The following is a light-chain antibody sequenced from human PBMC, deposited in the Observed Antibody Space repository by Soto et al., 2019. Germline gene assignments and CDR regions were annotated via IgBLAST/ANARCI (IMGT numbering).Light chain of an antibody. V-gene: IGLV2-14*03. J-gene: IGLJ2*01. CDR1: SSDVGGYNC. Sequence: QSALTQPASVSGSPGQSITIYCTGTSSDVGGYNCVCWYQQHPGKAPKLIIYDVSHRPSGVSDRFSGSKSGNTASLTISGLQAEDEADYFCSSYTSSTTLLFGGGTKLTVL. CDR3: SSYTSSTTLL. CDR2: DVS.